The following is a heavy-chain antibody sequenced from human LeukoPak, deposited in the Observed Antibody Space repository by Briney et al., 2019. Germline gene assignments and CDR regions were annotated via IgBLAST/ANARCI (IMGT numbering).Heavy chain of an antibody. Sequence: ASVKVSCKASGYTFTGYYMHWVRQAPGQGLEWMGWINPNSGGTNYAQKFQGRVTMTRDTSISTAYMEMSRLRSDDTAVYYCARSGSGYLRYYFDYWGQGTLVTVSS. CDR1: GYTFTGYY. CDR2: INPNSGGT. V-gene: IGHV1-2*02. J-gene: IGHJ4*02. CDR3: ARSGSGYLRYYFDY. D-gene: IGHD5-12*01.